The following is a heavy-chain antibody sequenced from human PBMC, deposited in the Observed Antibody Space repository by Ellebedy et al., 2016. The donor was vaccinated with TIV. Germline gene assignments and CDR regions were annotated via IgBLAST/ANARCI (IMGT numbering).Heavy chain of an antibody. D-gene: IGHD6-19*01. J-gene: IGHJ6*02. CDR1: GYTFTSYY. V-gene: IGHV1-46*01. CDR3: ARDRVAGLPDGMDV. CDR2: INPSGGST. Sequence: ASVKVSCKASGYTFTSYYMHWVRQAPGQGLEWMGIINPSGGSTSYAQKFQGRVTMTRDTSTSTAYMELSRLRSDDTAVYYCARDRVAGLPDGMDVWGQGTTVTVSS.